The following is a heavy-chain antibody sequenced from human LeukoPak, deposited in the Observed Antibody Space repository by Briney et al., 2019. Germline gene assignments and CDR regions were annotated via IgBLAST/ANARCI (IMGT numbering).Heavy chain of an antibody. V-gene: IGHV4-30-2*01. CDR1: GGSISRGGYS. J-gene: IGHJ4*02. Sequence: SETLPLTCAVSGGSISRGGYSWSWIRQPPGKGLEWIGYIYHSGRTHYNPSLESRVTMSVDRSEDQFSLKLTSVTAADTAVYYCARGGNTVFDYWGQGAPVTVSS. CDR3: ARGGNTVFDY. D-gene: IGHD4-23*01. CDR2: IYHSGRT.